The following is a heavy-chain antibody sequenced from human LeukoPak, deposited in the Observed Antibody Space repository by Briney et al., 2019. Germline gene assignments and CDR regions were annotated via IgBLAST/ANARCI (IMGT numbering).Heavy chain of an antibody. CDR3: ARQGGYCSGGSCYSDY. Sequence: GESLKISCKGSGYSFTSYWIGWVRQMPGKGLEWMGIIYPDDSDTRYSPSFQGQVTISADKSISTAYLQWSSLKASDTAMYYCARQGGYCSGGSCYSDYWGQGTLVTVSS. CDR1: GYSFTSYW. J-gene: IGHJ4*02. CDR2: IYPDDSDT. V-gene: IGHV5-51*01. D-gene: IGHD2-15*01.